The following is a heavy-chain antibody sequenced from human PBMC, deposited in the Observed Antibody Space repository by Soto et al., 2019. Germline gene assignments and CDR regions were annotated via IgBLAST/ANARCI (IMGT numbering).Heavy chain of an antibody. V-gene: IGHV1-18*01. J-gene: IGHJ4*02. CDR3: AREVEGSYSPADF. CDR1: GYTFTDHG. D-gene: IGHD3-10*01. CDR2: VSSYNGNT. Sequence: QVQLVQSGPEVKKPGASVTVSCKTSGYTFTDHGIDWVRQAPGQGLEWVGWVSSYNGNTNYAYNLKDRVIMTTDASTSTAYMELRGLRSDDTPVYYCAREVEGSYSPADFWGQGTPVTVSS.